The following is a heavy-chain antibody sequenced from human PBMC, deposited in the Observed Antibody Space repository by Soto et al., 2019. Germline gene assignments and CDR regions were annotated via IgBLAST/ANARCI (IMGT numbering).Heavy chain of an antibody. CDR3: ARWFITMVRGVIKRWFDP. Sequence: SETLSLTCTVSGGSISSSNWCSWVRQPPGKGLEWIGEINHSGSTYYNPSLKRRVTISVDTSKNQFSLKLSSVTAADTAVYYCARWFITMVRGVIKRWFDPWGQGTLVTVSS. CDR2: INHSGST. CDR1: GGSISSSNW. V-gene: IGHV4-4*02. D-gene: IGHD3-10*01. J-gene: IGHJ5*02.